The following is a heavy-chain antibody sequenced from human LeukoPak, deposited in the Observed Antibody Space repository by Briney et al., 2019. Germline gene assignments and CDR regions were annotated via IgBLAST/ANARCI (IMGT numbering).Heavy chain of an antibody. V-gene: IGHV3-7*01. CDR1: GFTFNKHW. Sequence: LPGGSLRLSCVASGFTFNKHWMSWVRQAPGKGLEWVANIKEDGSEMYYVDSVKGRFTISRDNAKNSLFLQMNTLRGEDTAVYYCVRDFDSLGQGALVTVSS. J-gene: IGHJ4*02. CDR3: VRDFDS. CDR2: IKEDGSEM.